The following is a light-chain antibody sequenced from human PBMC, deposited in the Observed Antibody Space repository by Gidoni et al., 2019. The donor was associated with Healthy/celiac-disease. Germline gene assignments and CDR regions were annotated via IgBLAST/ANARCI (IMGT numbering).Light chain of an antibody. J-gene: IGKJ4*01. CDR2: DAS. CDR1: QSVSSY. Sequence: EIVLTQSPATLSLSPGERATLSCRASQSVSSYLAWYQQKPGQAPRLLIYDASNRATGIPARFSGSGSGTDVTLTISSLEPEDFAVYYCQQRSNFGGGTKVEIK. CDR3: QQRSN. V-gene: IGKV3-11*01.